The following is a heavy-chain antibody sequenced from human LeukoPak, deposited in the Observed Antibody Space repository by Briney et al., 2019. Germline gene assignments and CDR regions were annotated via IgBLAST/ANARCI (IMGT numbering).Heavy chain of an antibody. D-gene: IGHD3-3*01. CDR1: KFTFSDYW. V-gene: IGHV3-7*01. Sequence: GGSLRLSCVASKFTFSDYWMTWVRQAPGEGLQWVANIKHDGSEKYYVDSVKGRFTISRDNAKNSLYLQMASLRADDSAVYYCARVWSGSEIFSSDHYYYMDVWGKGTTVTVSS. CDR3: ARVWSGSEIFSSDHYYYMDV. J-gene: IGHJ6*03. CDR2: IKHDGSEK.